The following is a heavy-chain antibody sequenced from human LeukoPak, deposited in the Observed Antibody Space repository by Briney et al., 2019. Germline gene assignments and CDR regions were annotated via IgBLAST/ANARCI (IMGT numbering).Heavy chain of an antibody. CDR2: INPKSGGT. V-gene: IGHV1-2*06. Sequence: ASVKVSRKASGYSFADYYIHWVRQAPGQGLEWMGRINPKSGGTDYAQNFQGRVTMTRDTSITTAYMELSSLRSDDTAVYYCAREVGATDNSFDYWGQGTLVTVSS. CDR3: AREVGATDNSFDY. J-gene: IGHJ4*02. D-gene: IGHD1-26*01. CDR1: GYSFADYY.